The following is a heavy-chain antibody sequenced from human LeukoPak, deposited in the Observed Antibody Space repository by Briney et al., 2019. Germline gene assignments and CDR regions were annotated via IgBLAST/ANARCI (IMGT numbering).Heavy chain of an antibody. CDR1: GDSISSGTFY. D-gene: IGHD2-21*02. Sequence: SETLSLTCAVSGDSISSGTFYWGWIRQPAGKGLEWIGRIYTSGNTNYNPSLKSRVTISVDKSKNQFSLKLSSVTAADTAVYYCASRVVTARSPFDYWGQGTLVTVSS. CDR2: IYTSGNT. CDR3: ASRVVTARSPFDY. J-gene: IGHJ4*02. V-gene: IGHV4-61*02.